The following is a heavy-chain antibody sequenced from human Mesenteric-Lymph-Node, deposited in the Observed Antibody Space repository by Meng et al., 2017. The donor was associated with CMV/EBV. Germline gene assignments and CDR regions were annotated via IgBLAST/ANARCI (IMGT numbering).Heavy chain of an antibody. CDR2: IFSDGRT. CDR3: ARHQH. Sequence: GESLKISCAASGFTFSSYAMSWVRQAPGKGLEWVSTIFSDGRTYYADSVRGRFTISRDSSTNTLYLQMNSLRPEDTAVYYCARHQHWGQGTLVTVSS. J-gene: IGHJ1*01. V-gene: IGHV3-66*02. CDR1: GFTFSSYA.